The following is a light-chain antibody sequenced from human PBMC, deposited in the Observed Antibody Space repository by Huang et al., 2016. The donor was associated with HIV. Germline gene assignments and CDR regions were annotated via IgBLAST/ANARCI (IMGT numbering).Light chain of an antibody. V-gene: IGKV3-15*01. Sequence: EIVMTQSPATLSVSPGERATLSCRASQSVSGNLAWYQQKPGQAPRLLIYGASTRATGIPARFSGSGCATEFTLTISSLQSEDFAVYYCQQYNDWPRTFGQGTKVEIK. J-gene: IGKJ1*01. CDR3: QQYNDWPRT. CDR1: QSVSGN. CDR2: GAS.